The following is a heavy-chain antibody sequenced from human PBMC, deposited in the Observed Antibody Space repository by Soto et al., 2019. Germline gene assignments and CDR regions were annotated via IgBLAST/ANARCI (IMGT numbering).Heavy chain of an antibody. CDR1: GYIFTNHY. D-gene: IGHD3-22*01. J-gene: IGHJ4*02. CDR3: ARADYYDSSGFYYDC. Sequence: QVQLVQSGAEVKKPGASVKVSCKASGYIFTNHYIHWVRQAPGQGLEWMGIINPSGGSTNYLQKFQGIITMTRDTSTSTVDMELSSLRSEDTAVYFCARADYYDSSGFYYDCWGQGCLVTVSS. CDR2: INPSGGST. V-gene: IGHV1-46*01.